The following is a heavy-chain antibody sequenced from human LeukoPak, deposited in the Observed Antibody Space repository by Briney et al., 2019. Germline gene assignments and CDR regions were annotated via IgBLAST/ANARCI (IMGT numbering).Heavy chain of an antibody. CDR3: AREPTLRRPPTYYYYGMDV. V-gene: IGHV3-21*01. CDR2: ISCRSSYI. Sequence: PGGSLRLSCAASGFTFSSYSMNWVRQAPGKGLEWVSSISCRSSYIYYADSVKGRFTISRDNAKNSLYLQMNSLRAEDTAVYYCAREPTLRRPPTYYYYGMDVWGQGTTVTVSS. J-gene: IGHJ6*02. CDR1: GFTFSSYS.